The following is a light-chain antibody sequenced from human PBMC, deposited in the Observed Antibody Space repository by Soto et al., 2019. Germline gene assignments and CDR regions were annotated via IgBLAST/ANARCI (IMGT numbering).Light chain of an antibody. CDR3: QQYNSWPLT. Sequence: EIVLTQSPATLSLSPGERATLSCGASQSVSSSYLAWYQQKPGLALRLLIYDASSRATGIPDRFSGSGSGTDFTLTISRLEPEDFAVYYCQQYNSWPLTFGGGTKVDIK. CDR2: DAS. J-gene: IGKJ4*01. CDR1: QSVSSSY. V-gene: IGKV3D-20*01.